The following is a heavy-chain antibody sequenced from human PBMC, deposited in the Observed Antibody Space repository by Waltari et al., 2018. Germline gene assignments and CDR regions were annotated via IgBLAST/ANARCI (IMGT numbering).Heavy chain of an antibody. D-gene: IGHD2-21*02. CDR2: SYPGDSGN. V-gene: IGHV5-51*03. CDR1: GYSFTSYW. CDR3: ARLSGGDSYYFDY. Sequence: EVQLVQSGAEVKKPGESLKISCKGSGYSFTSYWIGWVRQMPGKGLELMGISYPGDSGNSYSPSFQGQVTISADKSISTAYLQWSSLKASDTAMYYCARLSGGDSYYFDYWGQGTLVTVSS. J-gene: IGHJ4*02.